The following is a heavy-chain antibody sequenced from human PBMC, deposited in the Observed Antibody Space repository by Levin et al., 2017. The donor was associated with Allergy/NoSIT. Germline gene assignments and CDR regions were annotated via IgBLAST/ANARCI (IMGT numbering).Heavy chain of an antibody. CDR2: ISSSGSTI. D-gene: IGHD6-19*01. Sequence: LSLTCAASGFTFSDYYMSWIRQAPGKGLEWVSYISSSGSTIYYADSVKGRFTISRDNAKNSLYLQMNSLRAEDTAVYYCARDSSGWYVDYYYYGMDVWGQGTTVTVSS. CDR1: GFTFSDYY. V-gene: IGHV3-11*01. J-gene: IGHJ6*02. CDR3: ARDSSGWYVDYYYYGMDV.